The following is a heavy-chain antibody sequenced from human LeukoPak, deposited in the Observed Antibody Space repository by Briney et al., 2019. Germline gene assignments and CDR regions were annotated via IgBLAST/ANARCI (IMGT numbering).Heavy chain of an antibody. Sequence: GASVKVSCTASGYTFTSYGISWVRQAPGQGLEWMGIINPSGGSTSYAQKFQGRVTMTRDTSTSTVYMELSSLRFEDTAVYYCARDGILPFDYWGQGTLVTVSS. CDR3: ARDGILPFDY. V-gene: IGHV1-46*01. D-gene: IGHD1-26*01. CDR2: INPSGGST. CDR1: GYTFTSYG. J-gene: IGHJ4*02.